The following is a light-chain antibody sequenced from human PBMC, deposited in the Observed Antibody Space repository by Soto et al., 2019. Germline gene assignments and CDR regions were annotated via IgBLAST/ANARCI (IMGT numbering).Light chain of an antibody. CDR2: TAS. Sequence: DIQMTQSPSSVSASVGDRVTITCRASQGINRWLAWYQQKPGKAPKLLIYTASRLQSGVPSRFSGSGSGTAFTLTISSLQPEDFAIYFCLQASGFPLIFGGGTKVDIK. CDR1: QGINRW. V-gene: IGKV1D-12*01. CDR3: LQASGFPLI. J-gene: IGKJ4*01.